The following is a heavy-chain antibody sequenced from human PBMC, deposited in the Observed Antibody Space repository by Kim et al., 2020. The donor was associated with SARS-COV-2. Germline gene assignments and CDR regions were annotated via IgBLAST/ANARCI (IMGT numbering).Heavy chain of an antibody. CDR2: GST. D-gene: IGHD3-3*01. CDR3: ARELSGWFDP. V-gene: IGHV4-31*02. Sequence: GSTYHNPSLKSRVTISVETSKNQFSLKLSSVTAADTAVYYCARELSGWFDPWGQGTLVTVSS. J-gene: IGHJ5*02.